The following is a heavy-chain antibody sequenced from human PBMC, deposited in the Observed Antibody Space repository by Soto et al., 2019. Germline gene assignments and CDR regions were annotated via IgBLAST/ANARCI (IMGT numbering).Heavy chain of an antibody. J-gene: IGHJ4*02. CDR1: GFTFSSYA. CDR3: AKDGGKYCSSISCFAMFDY. D-gene: IGHD2-2*01. Sequence: EVQLLESGGGLVQPGGSLRLSCAASGFTFSSYAMSWVRQAPGKGLEWVSAISGSGGSTYYADSVKGRFTISRDNSKNTLYLQMNSLRAEDTAVYYCAKDGGKYCSSISCFAMFDYWGQGTLVTVSS. V-gene: IGHV3-23*01. CDR2: ISGSGGST.